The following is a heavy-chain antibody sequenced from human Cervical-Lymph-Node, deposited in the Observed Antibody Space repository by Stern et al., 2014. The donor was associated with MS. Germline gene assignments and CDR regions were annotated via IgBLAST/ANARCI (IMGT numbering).Heavy chain of an antibody. D-gene: IGHD3-3*01. CDR1: GYTFTSSQ. CDR2: INPRGGGT. Sequence: QVQLVQSGAEVKKPGASVKVSCKASGYTFTSSQMHWGRQAPGQGLEWIGKINPRGGGTSYAQKFQGRVTMTRDASTSTVYMELSSLRSEDTAVYYCARGSGTAYDLRGDYWGQGTLVTVSS. J-gene: IGHJ4*01. CDR3: ARGSGTAYDLRGDY. V-gene: IGHV1-46*01.